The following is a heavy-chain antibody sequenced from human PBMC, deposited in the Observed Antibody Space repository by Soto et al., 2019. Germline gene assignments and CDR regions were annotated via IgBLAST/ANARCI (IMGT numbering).Heavy chain of an antibody. J-gene: IGHJ2*01. CDR2: IYYSGSA. Sequence: QVQLQESGPGLVKPSETLSLTCTVSGGSISHYYWSWIRQPPGKGLKWIGYIYYSGSANYNPSLTSRVSISVDTSKNQYSLKLSSVTAADTALYFCARGGSSWSGAWYFDLWGRGTLVTVSS. CDR1: GGSISHYY. V-gene: IGHV4-59*01. CDR3: ARGGSSWSGAWYFDL. D-gene: IGHD6-13*01.